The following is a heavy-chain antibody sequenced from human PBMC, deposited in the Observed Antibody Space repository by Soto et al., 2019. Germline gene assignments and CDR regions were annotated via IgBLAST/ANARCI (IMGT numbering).Heavy chain of an antibody. CDR2: FDPEDGET. Sequence: ASVKVSCKVSGYTLTELSMHWVRQAPGKGLEWVGGFDPEDGETIYAQKFQGRVTMTEDTSTDTAYMELSSLRSEDTAVYYCATTPIVVVPAAAYFDYWGQGTLVTVSS. CDR3: ATTPIVVVPAAAYFDY. CDR1: GYTLTELS. D-gene: IGHD2-2*01. J-gene: IGHJ4*02. V-gene: IGHV1-24*01.